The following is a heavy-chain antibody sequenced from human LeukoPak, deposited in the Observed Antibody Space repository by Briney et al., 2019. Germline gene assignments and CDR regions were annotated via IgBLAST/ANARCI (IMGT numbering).Heavy chain of an antibody. CDR3: AKEGDSSGWYVHYYYGMDV. J-gene: IGHJ6*02. Sequence: GGSLRLSCAASGFTFSSYAMSWARQAPGKGLEWVSAISGSGGSTYYADSVKGRFTISRDNSKNTLYLQMNSLRAEDTAVYYCAKEGDSSGWYVHYYYGMDVWGQGTTVTVSS. CDR1: GFTFSSYA. V-gene: IGHV3-23*01. D-gene: IGHD6-19*01. CDR2: ISGSGGST.